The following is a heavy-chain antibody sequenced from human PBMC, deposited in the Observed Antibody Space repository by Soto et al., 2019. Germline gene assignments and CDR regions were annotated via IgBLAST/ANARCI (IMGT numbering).Heavy chain of an antibody. Sequence: VASVKVSCKASGGTFSSYAISWVRQSPGQGLEWMGGIIPIFGTANYAQKFQGRVTITADKSTTTAYMELNSLRSQDTAAYYCARSKTALTTTVTTGLDPLGKGTMV. CDR3: ARSKTALTTTVTTGLDP. J-gene: IGHJ5*02. CDR1: GGTFSSYA. CDR2: IIPIFGTA. D-gene: IGHD4-4*01. V-gene: IGHV1-69*06.